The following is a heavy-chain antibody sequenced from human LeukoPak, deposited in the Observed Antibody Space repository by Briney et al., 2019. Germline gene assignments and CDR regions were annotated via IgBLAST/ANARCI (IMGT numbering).Heavy chain of an antibody. CDR3: ARSEWELPNY. CDR2: IKQDGSEQ. J-gene: IGHJ4*02. V-gene: IGHV3-7*01. CDR1: GFTLSHYW. D-gene: IGHD1-26*01. Sequence: QPGESLRLSCAASGFTLSHYWMTWVRQAPGKGLEWVANIKQDGSEQYYVDSVKGRFTISRDNAKNSLYLQMNSLRAEDTAVYYCARSEWELPNYWGQGTLVTVSS.